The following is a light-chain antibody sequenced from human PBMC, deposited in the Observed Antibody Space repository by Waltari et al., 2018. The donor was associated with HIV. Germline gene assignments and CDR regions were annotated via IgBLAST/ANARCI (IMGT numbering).Light chain of an antibody. CDR3: CSYTAIHTLI. Sequence: QSALTQPASVSGSPGQSITISCAGTTSDIGIFDYVYWYQQHPGRAPQLMIFGVYSRPSGVSSRFSGSKSGNTASLTISGLQAEDEANYYCCSYTAIHTLIFGGGTKLTVL. J-gene: IGLJ2*01. CDR1: TSDIGIFDY. V-gene: IGLV2-14*01. CDR2: GVY.